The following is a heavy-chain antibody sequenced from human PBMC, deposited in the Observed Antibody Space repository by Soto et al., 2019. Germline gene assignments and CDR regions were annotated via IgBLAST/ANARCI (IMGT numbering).Heavy chain of an antibody. Sequence: EVQLVESGGGLVQPGGSLRLSCVVSGFTFSDYWMSWVRQAPGKGLEWVANIKQDGSEKNYVDSVKGRFSISRDNTKNSLFLQMNSLRAEDTAVYSCAREVGPLEYGAPPFDYWGQGTLVTVSS. CDR1: GFTFSDYW. CDR3: AREVGPLEYGAPPFDY. D-gene: IGHD4-17*01. CDR2: IKQDGSEK. V-gene: IGHV3-7*03. J-gene: IGHJ4*02.